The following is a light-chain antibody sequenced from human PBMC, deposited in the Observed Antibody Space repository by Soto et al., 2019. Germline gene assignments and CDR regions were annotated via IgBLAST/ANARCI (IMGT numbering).Light chain of an antibody. V-gene: IGLV2-23*01. CDR3: FSYAGSSTAYV. Sequence: QSALTQPASVSGSPGQSITISCTGTSSDVGSYNLVSWYQQHPGKAPKLMIYEGSKRPSGVSNRFSGSKSGNTAYLTISGLQAEDEADYYCFSYAGSSTAYVFGTGTKLTVL. J-gene: IGLJ1*01. CDR1: SSDVGSYNL. CDR2: EGS.